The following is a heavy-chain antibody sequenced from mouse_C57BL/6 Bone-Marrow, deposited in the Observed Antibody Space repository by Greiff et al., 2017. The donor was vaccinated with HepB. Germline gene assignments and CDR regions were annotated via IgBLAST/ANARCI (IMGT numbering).Heavy chain of an antibody. CDR2: IDPETGGT. CDR1: GYTFTDYE. Sequence: VQLQQSGAELVRPGASVTLSCKASGYTFTDYEMHWVKQTPVHGLEWIGAIDPETGGTAYNQKFKGKAKLTVDKSSSTASMELRSLTSEDSAVYCYTRVDWGKGTTVTVSS. J-gene: IGHJ1*03. V-gene: IGHV1-15*01. CDR3: TRVD.